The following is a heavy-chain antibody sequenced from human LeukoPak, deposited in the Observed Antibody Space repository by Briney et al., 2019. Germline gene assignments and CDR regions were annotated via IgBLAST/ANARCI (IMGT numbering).Heavy chain of an antibody. Sequence: SETLSLTCTVSGGSISSGSYYWSWIRQPAGKGLEWIGRIYTSGSTNYNPSLKSRVTISVDTSKNQFSLKLSSVTAADTAVYYCARVDWGRYYYYYMDVWGKGTTVTVSS. CDR1: GGSISSGSYY. CDR2: IYTSGST. V-gene: IGHV4-61*02. CDR3: ARVDWGRYYYYYMDV. D-gene: IGHD3/OR15-3a*01. J-gene: IGHJ6*03.